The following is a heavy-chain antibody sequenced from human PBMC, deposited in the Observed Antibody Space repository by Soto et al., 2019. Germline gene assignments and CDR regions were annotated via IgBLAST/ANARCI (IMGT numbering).Heavy chain of an antibody. CDR1: GFTFSSYS. J-gene: IGHJ6*02. CDR3: ARDGVNDYGGNKDGMDV. Sequence: HPGGSLRLSCAASGFTFSSYSMNWVRQAPGKGLEWVSYISSSSSTIYYADSVKGRFTISRDNAKNSLYLQMNSLRAEDTAVYYCARDGVNDYGGNKDGMDVWGQGTTVTVSS. CDR2: ISSSSSTI. V-gene: IGHV3-48*04. D-gene: IGHD3-16*01.